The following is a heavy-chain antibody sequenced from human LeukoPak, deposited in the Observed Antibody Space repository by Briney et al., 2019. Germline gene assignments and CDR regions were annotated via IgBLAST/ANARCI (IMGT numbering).Heavy chain of an antibody. V-gene: IGHV3-9*01. J-gene: IGHJ3*02. CDR3: AKDLSSSLVMPMGLDI. D-gene: IGHD6-13*01. Sequence: GGSLRLSCAASGFTFDDYAMHWVRQAPGKGLEWVSGINWNSGSIDYADPVKGRFTISRDNAKNSLYLQMNSLRAEDTALYYCAKDLSSSLVMPMGLDIWGQGTMVTVSS. CDR2: INWNSGSI. CDR1: GFTFDDYA.